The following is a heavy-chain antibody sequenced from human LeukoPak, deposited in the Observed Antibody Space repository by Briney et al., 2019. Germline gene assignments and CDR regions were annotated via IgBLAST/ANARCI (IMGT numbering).Heavy chain of an antibody. V-gene: IGHV3-20*04. CDR2: INWNGGST. CDR1: GFTFDDYG. D-gene: IGHD3-22*01. CDR3: ARDRKIIADYYYDSSTYDY. Sequence: RAGGSLRLSCAASGFTFDDYGMSWVRQAPGKGLEWVSGINWNGGSTGYADSVKGRFTISRDNAKNSLYLQMNSLRAEDTAVYYCARDRKIIADYYYDSSTYDYWGQGTLVTVSS. J-gene: IGHJ4*02.